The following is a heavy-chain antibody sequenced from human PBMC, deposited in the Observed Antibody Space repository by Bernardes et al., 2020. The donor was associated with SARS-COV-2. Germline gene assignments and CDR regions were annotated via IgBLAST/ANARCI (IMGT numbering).Heavy chain of an antibody. CDR2: ISPGGSQT. D-gene: IGHD1-1*01. CDR3: LEDEVH. Sequence: GGSLRLSCEVSRLTFSGSWMRWVRQVPGKGLEWVANISPGGSQTYYVDSVKGRFTISRDNTKNSLSLQMNNLRAEDTALYYCLEDEVHWGQGTLVTVSS. J-gene: IGHJ4*02. CDR1: RLTFSGSW. V-gene: IGHV3-7*03.